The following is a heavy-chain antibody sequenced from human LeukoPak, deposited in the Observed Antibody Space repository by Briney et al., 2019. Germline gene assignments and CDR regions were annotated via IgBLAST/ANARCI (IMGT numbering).Heavy chain of an antibody. Sequence: ASVKVSCKASGYTFTSYYMHWVRQAPGQGLEWMGIINPSGGSTSYAQKFQGRVTMTEDTSTDTAYMELSSLRSEDTAVYYCATLSDRDAFDIWGQGTMVTVSS. J-gene: IGHJ3*02. D-gene: IGHD3-22*01. CDR2: INPSGGST. V-gene: IGHV1-46*01. CDR3: ATLSDRDAFDI. CDR1: GYTFTSYY.